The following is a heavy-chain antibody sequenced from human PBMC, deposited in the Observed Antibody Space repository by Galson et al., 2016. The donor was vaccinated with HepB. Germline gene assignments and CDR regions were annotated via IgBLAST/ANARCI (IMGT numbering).Heavy chain of an antibody. Sequence: SETLSLTCTVSGGSISPYYWSWIRQPPGKGLECIGYIYYSGSTNYNPSLKSRVTISVDTSKNQFSLKLSSVTAADTAVYYCARVRNYFDSSGYHYFLDPWGQGTLVTVSS. D-gene: IGHD3-22*01. CDR2: IYYSGST. V-gene: IGHV4-59*01. J-gene: IGHJ5*02. CDR1: GGSISPYY. CDR3: ARVRNYFDSSGYHYFLDP.